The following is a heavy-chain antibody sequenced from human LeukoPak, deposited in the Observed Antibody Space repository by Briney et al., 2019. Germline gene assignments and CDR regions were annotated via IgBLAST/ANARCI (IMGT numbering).Heavy chain of an antibody. Sequence: PSETLSLTCAVYGGSFSGYYWSGIRQPPGKGLEWIGEINHSGSTNYNPSLKSRVTISVDTSKNQFSLKLSSVTAADTAVYYCARGGGVTTLNWGQGTLVTVSS. D-gene: IGHD3-16*01. CDR2: INHSGST. V-gene: IGHV4-34*01. CDR3: ARGGGVTTLN. J-gene: IGHJ4*02. CDR1: GGSFSGYY.